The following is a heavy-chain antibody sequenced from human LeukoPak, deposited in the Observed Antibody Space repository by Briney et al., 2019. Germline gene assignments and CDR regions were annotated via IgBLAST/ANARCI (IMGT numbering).Heavy chain of an antibody. CDR1: GGTFSSYA. V-gene: IGHV1-69*13. J-gene: IGHJ5*02. CDR2: IIPIFGTA. CDR3: ARVPNNWFDP. Sequence: SVKVSCKASGGTFSSYAICWVRQAPGQWLEWMGGIIPIFGTANYAQKFQGRVTITADESTSTAYMELSSLRSEDTAVYYCARVPNNWFDPWGQGTLVTVSS.